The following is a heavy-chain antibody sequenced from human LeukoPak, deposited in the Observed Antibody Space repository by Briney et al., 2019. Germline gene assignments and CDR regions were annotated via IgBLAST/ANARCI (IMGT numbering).Heavy chain of an antibody. CDR2: ISAYNGNT. V-gene: IGHV1-18*01. D-gene: IGHD5-24*01. CDR3: ARGRWLQGAFDI. Sequence: ASVKVSCKASGYTFTSYGISWVRQTPGQGLEWMGWISAYNGNTNYAQKLQGRVSMTTDTSTSTAYMELRSLRSDDTAVYYCARGRWLQGAFDIWGQGTMVTVSS. CDR1: GYTFTSYG. J-gene: IGHJ3*02.